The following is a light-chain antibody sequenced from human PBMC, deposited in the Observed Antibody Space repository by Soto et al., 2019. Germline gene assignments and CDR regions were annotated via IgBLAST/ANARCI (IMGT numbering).Light chain of an antibody. CDR1: QSVSNN. CDR2: GAS. Sequence: EIVMTQSPATLSVSPGESATLSCRASQSVSNNLAWYQQKPGQTPRLLIYGASTRATGFPARFSGSGSGTEFTLTISSLQSEDFATYYCQQYNSELWTFGQGTKVDIK. CDR3: QQYNSELWT. J-gene: IGKJ1*01. V-gene: IGKV3-15*01.